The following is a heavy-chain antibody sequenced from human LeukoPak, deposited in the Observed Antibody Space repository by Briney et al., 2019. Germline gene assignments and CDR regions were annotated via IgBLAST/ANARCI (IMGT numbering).Heavy chain of an antibody. CDR2: ISYDGSNK. V-gene: IGHV3-30-3*01. Sequence: GGSLRLSCAASGFTFSSYAMHWVRQAPGKGLEWVAVISYDGSNKYYADSVKGRFTISRDNSKNTLYLQMNSLRAEDTAVYYCARVEYCSGGGCYGGELVDYWGQGTLVTVSS. CDR3: ARVEYCSGGGCYGGELVDY. J-gene: IGHJ4*02. D-gene: IGHD2-15*01. CDR1: GFTFSSYA.